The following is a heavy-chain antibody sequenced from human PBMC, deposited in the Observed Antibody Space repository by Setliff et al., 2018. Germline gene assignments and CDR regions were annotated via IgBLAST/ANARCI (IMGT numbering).Heavy chain of an antibody. CDR1: GYSFISYW. V-gene: IGHV5-51*01. CDR2: IYPGDSDT. D-gene: IGHD6-19*01. CDR3: ASGGSGWYEREYYFDY. J-gene: IGHJ4*02. Sequence: GESLKISCKGFGYSFISYWIGWVRQMRGKDLEWMGIIYPGDSDTRYSPSFQGQVTISADKSISTAYLQWSSLKASDTAMYYCASGGSGWYEREYYFDYWGQGTLVTVSS.